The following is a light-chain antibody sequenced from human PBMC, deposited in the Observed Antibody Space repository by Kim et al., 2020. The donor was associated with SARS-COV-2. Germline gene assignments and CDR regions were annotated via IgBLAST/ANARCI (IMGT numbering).Light chain of an antibody. V-gene: IGLV3-19*01. CDR3: NSRDSSGVV. Sequence: SGALGKTVRITCQGDSLRNYYASWYQQKPGQAPVLVFYGKNNRPSGIPERFSGSSSRNTASLTITATQAEDEADYYCNSRDSSGVVFGGGTRVTVL. CDR1: SLRNYY. CDR2: GKN. J-gene: IGLJ2*01.